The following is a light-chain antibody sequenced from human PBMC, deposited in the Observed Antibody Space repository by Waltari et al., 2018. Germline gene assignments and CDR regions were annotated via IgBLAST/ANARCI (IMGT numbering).Light chain of an antibody. Sequence: TVLAQSPATLSVSPGERATLSCRSSQSLATNLAWYQQKPGQAPRLLIYGASTRAPGVPDRFSCSGSGTEFTLTISSLQSEDFALYYCQQYHNGPARTFGQGTKVEMK. V-gene: IGKV3-15*01. J-gene: IGKJ1*01. CDR3: QQYHNGPART. CDR1: QSLATN. CDR2: GAS.